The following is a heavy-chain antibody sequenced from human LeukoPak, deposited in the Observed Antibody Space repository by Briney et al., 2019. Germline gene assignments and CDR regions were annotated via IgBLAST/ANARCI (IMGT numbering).Heavy chain of an antibody. CDR2: IKEDGSIK. Sequence: PGGSLRLSCAASAFPFSSYGMHWVRQAPGKGLEWVANIKEDGSIKYYVDSVKGRLTISRDNAKSSVYLQVNSLRAEDTALYYCARIGYSSSSIDYWGQGTLVTVSS. CDR3: ARIGYSSSSIDY. D-gene: IGHD6-13*01. CDR1: AFPFSSYG. J-gene: IGHJ4*02. V-gene: IGHV3-7*01.